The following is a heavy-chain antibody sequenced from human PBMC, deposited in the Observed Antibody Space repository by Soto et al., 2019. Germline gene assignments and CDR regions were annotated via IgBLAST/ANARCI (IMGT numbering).Heavy chain of an antibody. CDR3: ARDRSCSYYYYGMDV. CDR2: ISSSGSTI. V-gene: IGHV3-11*01. CDR1: GFTFSDYY. Sequence: GGSLRLSCAASGFTFSDYYMSWIRQAPGKGLEWVSYISSSGSTIYYADSVKGRVTISRDNAKNSLYLQMNSLRAEDTAVYYCARDRSCSYYYYGMDVWGQGTTVTVSS. D-gene: IGHD2-15*01. J-gene: IGHJ6*02.